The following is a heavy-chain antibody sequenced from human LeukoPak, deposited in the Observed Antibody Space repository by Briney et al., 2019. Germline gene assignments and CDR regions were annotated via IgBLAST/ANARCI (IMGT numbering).Heavy chain of an antibody. CDR3: ARVGIASYYFDY. CDR1: GGSISSYY. Sequence: PSETLSLTCTVSGGSISSYYCSWIRQPPGKGLEWIGYIYYSGSTNYNPSLKSRVTISVDTSKNQFSLKLSSVTAADTAVYYCARVGIASYYFDYWGQGTLVTVSS. J-gene: IGHJ4*02. D-gene: IGHD6-13*01. CDR2: IYYSGST. V-gene: IGHV4-59*01.